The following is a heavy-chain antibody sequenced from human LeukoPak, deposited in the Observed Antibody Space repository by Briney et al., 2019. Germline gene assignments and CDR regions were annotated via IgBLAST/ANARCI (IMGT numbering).Heavy chain of an antibody. CDR1: GGSISSGDYY. J-gene: IGHJ3*02. D-gene: IGHD4-17*01. CDR2: IYYSGST. Sequence: KSSETLSLTCTVSGGSISSGDYYWSWIRQPPGKGLEWIGYIYYSGSTYYDPSLKSRVTISVDTSKNQFSLKLSSVTAADTAVYYCARDGDYFAFDIWGQGTMVTVSS. V-gene: IGHV4-30-4*08. CDR3: ARDGDYFAFDI.